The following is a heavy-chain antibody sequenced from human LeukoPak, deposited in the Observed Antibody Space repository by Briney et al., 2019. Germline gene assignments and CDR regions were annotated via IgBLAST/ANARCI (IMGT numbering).Heavy chain of an antibody. Sequence: GESLKISGKGSGYSFTSYWIGWVRQMPGKGLEWMGIIYPGDSDPRYSPSFQGQVTISADKYISTAYLQWSSLKASDTAMYYCARHIVGADFDYWGQGTLVTVSS. CDR1: GYSFTSYW. CDR2: IYPGDSDP. V-gene: IGHV5-51*01. CDR3: ARHIVGADFDY. D-gene: IGHD1-26*01. J-gene: IGHJ4*02.